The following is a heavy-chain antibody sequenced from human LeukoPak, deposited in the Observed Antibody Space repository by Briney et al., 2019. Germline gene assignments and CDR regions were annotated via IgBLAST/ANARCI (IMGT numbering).Heavy chain of an antibody. CDR2: IYPGDSDT. CDR1: GYSFTSYW. D-gene: IGHD1-26*01. CDR3: ARQGSVGAIQGDFDY. Sequence: GESLKISCKGSGYSFTSYWIGWVRQMPGKGLEWMGIIYPGDSDTRYSPSFEGQVTISADKSISTAYLQWSSLKASDTAMYYCARQGSVGAIQGDFDYWGQGTLVTVSS. J-gene: IGHJ4*02. V-gene: IGHV5-51*01.